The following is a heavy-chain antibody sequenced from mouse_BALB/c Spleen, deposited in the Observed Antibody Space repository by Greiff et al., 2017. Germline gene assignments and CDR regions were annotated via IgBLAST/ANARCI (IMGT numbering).Heavy chain of an antibody. V-gene: IGHV1-12*01. CDR2: IYPGNGDT. J-gene: IGHJ4*01. D-gene: IGHD2-3*01. CDR3: ARGYGYYEGYAMDY. CDR1: GYTFTSYN. Sequence: QVQLQQPGAELVKPGASVKMSCKASGYTFTSYNMHWVKQTPGQGLEWIGAIYPGNGDTSYNQKFKGKATLTADKSSSTAYMQLSSLTSEDSAVYYCARGYGYYEGYAMDYWGQGTSVTVSS.